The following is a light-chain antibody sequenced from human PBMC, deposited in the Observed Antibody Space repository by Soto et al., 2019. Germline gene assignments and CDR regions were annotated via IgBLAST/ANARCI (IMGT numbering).Light chain of an antibody. CDR1: RSVSSN. V-gene: IGKV3-15*01. CDR3: QQYNKWPLT. CDR2: AVS. J-gene: IGKJ1*01. Sequence: EIMMTQSPGTLSASPGERATLSCRASRSVSSNLAWYQQKPGQAPTLLIYAVSTRATGIPARFSGSGSGTEFTLTISSLQSEDFAVYYCQQYNKWPLTFGQGTKVEIK.